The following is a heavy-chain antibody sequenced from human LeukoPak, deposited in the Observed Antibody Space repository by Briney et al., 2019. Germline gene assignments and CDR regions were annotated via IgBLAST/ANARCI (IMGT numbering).Heavy chain of an antibody. CDR2: ISWNSGSI. Sequence: GGSVRLSCAASGFTFDDYAMHWVRQAPGKGLEWVSGISWNSGSIGYADSVKGRFTISRDNAKNSLYLQMNSLRAEDTALYYCAREFDPWGQGTLVTVSS. J-gene: IGHJ5*02. V-gene: IGHV3-9*01. CDR3: AREFDP. CDR1: GFTFDDYA.